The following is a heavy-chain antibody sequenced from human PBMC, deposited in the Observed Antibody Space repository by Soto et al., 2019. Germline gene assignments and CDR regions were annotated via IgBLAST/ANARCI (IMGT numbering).Heavy chain of an antibody. Sequence: QVQLQESGPGLVKPSETLSLTCAVSGDSISSYYCMWIRQPPGKGLESIGYLYYGRSANYNPSLNRRVTLRVYTSTNQCSLMLSSMTAADSAVYYCALRSMAVVPEYWGQGTLVTVSS. V-gene: IGHV4-59*01. CDR1: GDSISSYY. CDR3: ALRSMAVVPEY. D-gene: IGHD3-22*01. CDR2: LYYGRSA. J-gene: IGHJ4*02.